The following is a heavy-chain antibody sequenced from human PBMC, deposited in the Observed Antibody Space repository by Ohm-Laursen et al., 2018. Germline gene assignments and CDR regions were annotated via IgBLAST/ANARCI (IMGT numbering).Heavy chain of an antibody. Sequence: ASVKVSCKASGYTFISDGISWVRQAPGQGLEWMGWISTHNGNTNYAQKFQGRVTMTTDTSTSTAYMELRSLRPDDTAMYYCTRTKLGATLGAYWGQGTLVTVSS. V-gene: IGHV1-18*01. CDR3: TRTKLGATLGAY. CDR2: ISTHNGNT. D-gene: IGHD1-26*01. CDR1: GYTFISDG. J-gene: IGHJ4*02.